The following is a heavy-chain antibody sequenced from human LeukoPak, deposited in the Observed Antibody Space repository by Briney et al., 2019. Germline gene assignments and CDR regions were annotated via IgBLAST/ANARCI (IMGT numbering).Heavy chain of an antibody. Sequence: PGGSLRLSCAASRFTFRNYGMHWVRQAPGKGLEWVAVIWYDGSNKYYADSVKGRFTISRDNSKNMLYLQMNSLRAEDTAMYYCARDREGWTDRGYFDFWGRGTVVTVAS. D-gene: IGHD1-1*01. CDR1: RFTFRNYG. J-gene: IGHJ4*02. V-gene: IGHV3-33*01. CDR2: IWYDGSNK. CDR3: ARDREGWTDRGYFDF.